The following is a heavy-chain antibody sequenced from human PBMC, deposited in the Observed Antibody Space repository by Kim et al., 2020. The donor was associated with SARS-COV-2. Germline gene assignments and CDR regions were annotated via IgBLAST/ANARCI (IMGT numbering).Heavy chain of an antibody. CDR3: ARKGRHSIGADPFFDY. CDR1: GYTFTSYD. CDR2: INPDNGDT. J-gene: IGHJ4*02. V-gene: IGHV1-8*01. D-gene: IGHD3-16*01. Sequence: ASVKVSCKASGYTFTSYDIDWVRQASGQGLEWMGLINPDNGDTAYAQKFQGRITLTRHTSLRTVYMELTSLTSEDTDVYYCARKGRHSIGADPFFDYWGQ.